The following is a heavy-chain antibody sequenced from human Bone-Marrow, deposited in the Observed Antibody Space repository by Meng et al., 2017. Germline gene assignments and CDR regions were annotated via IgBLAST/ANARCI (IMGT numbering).Heavy chain of an antibody. Sequence: GESLKISCAASGFTFSSYAMHWVRQAPGQGLEWMGIINPSGGSTSYAQKFQGRVTMTRDTSTSTVYMELSSLRSEDTAVYYCARDPLRFGELSYYFDYWGQGTLVTVSS. V-gene: IGHV1-46*01. CDR3: ARDPLRFGELSYYFDY. CDR2: INPSGGST. D-gene: IGHD3-10*01. CDR1: GFTFSSYA. J-gene: IGHJ4*02.